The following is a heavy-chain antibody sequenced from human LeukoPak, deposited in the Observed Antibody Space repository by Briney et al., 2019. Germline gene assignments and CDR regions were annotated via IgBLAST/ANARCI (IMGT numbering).Heavy chain of an antibody. CDR1: GDSISSYY. V-gene: IGHV4-4*07. CDR2: IHPSGST. D-gene: IGHD6-13*01. CDR3: ATDDAIAAAGGGMDV. J-gene: IGHJ6*02. Sequence: PSETLSLTCTVSGDSISSYYWSWIRQPAGKGLEWIGRIHPSGSTNYNPSLKSRVTLSVDTSKNQFSLKLSSVTAADTAVYYCATDDAIAAAGGGMDVWGQGTTVTVSS.